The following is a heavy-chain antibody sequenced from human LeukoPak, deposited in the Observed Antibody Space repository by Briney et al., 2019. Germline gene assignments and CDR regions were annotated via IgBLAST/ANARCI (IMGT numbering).Heavy chain of an antibody. V-gene: IGHV5-51*01. CDR1: GYSFTNYW. Sequence: GESLKISCGGSGYSFTNYWIGWVRLMPGKGLEWMGIIYPGDSDTRYSPSFQGQVTISADKSISTAYLQWSSLKASDTAMYYCARVHRLVGSVYNWFDPWGQGTLVTVSS. D-gene: IGHD4-11*01. CDR2: IYPGDSDT. J-gene: IGHJ5*02. CDR3: ARVHRLVGSVYNWFDP.